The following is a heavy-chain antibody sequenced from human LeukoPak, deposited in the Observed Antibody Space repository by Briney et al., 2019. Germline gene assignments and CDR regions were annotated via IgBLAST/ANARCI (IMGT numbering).Heavy chain of an antibody. CDR2: IYYSGST. V-gene: IGHV4-39*07. Sequence: SETLSLTCTVSGGSISSSSYYWGWIRQPPGKGLEWIGSIYYSGSTYYNPSLKSRVTISVDTSKNQFSLKLSSVTAADTAVYYCARWGRDFDYWGQGTLVTVSS. D-gene: IGHD7-27*01. CDR3: ARWGRDFDY. CDR1: GGSISSSSYY. J-gene: IGHJ4*02.